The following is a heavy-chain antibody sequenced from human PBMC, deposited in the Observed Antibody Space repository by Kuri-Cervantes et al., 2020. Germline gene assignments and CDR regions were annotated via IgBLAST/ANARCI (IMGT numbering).Heavy chain of an antibody. CDR2: ISPKTGGT. J-gene: IGHJ5*02. Sequence: ASVKVSCKASGYTFTGYYVHWVRQAPGQGLEWMGWISPKTGGTNYAQKFQGRVTITRDTSINTVYMELSRLTSDDTAVYYCARDLPAMASTSNRKRWFDPWGQGTLVTVSS. CDR1: GYTFTGYY. CDR3: ARDLPAMASTSNRKRWFDP. V-gene: IGHV1-2*02. D-gene: IGHD5-18*01.